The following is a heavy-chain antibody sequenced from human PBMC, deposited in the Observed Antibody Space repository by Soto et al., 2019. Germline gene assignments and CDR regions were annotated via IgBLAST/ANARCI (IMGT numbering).Heavy chain of an antibody. CDR2: ITDNGCST. CDR1: GFTFSRDS. CDR3: AKARATTTAFDY. J-gene: IGHJ4*02. Sequence: GGSLRLSCAASGFTFSRDSMSWVRQAPAQGLERVSLITDNGCSTYYADSVKGRFTISRENTKSTLFLKMNNMRAEPTAVYYCAKARATTTAFDYWGQGALVTVSS. V-gene: IGHV3-23*01. D-gene: IGHD4-17*01.